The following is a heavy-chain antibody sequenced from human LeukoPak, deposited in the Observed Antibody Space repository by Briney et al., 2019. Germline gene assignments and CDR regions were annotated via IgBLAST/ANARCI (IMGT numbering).Heavy chain of an antibody. CDR1: EFTFSTYW. V-gene: IGHV3-74*01. Sequence: GGSLRLSCAASEFTFSTYWMHWVRQAPGKGLVWVSRINSDGSSTSYADSVKGRFTISRDNAKNTLYLQMNSLRAEDTAVYYCASSSGGYNRFDPWGQGTLVTVSS. D-gene: IGHD6-19*01. CDR2: INSDGSST. J-gene: IGHJ5*02. CDR3: ASSSGGYNRFDP.